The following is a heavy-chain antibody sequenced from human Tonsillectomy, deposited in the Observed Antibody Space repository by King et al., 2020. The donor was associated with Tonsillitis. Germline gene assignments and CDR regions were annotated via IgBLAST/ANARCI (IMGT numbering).Heavy chain of an antibody. V-gene: IGHV3-23*04. CDR3: ATKSLATGFHYIDF. D-gene: IGHD1-14*01. Sequence: VQLVESGGGLVQPGGSLRLSCAASGLTFSGYAMNWVRQAPGKGLDWVSAISANDVSTYYADSVKGRFTISRDISKNTLYLQMNSLRAEDTAVYYCATKSLATGFHYIDFWGQGTLVTVSS. CDR1: GLTFSGYA. CDR2: ISANDVST. J-gene: IGHJ4*02.